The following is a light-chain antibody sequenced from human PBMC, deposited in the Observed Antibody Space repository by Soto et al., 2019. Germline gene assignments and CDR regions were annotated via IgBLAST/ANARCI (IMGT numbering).Light chain of an antibody. CDR1: QSVGSN. J-gene: IGKJ3*01. CDR3: QQYGGAPFT. Sequence: EKVMTQSPGSLSVSPGERAALSCRASQSVGSNLAWYQRKPGQAPRLLIYGASTRATGIPSRFSGSGSGTEFTLTISSLQSEDFAVYYCQQYGGAPFTFGPGTRVDVK. CDR2: GAS. V-gene: IGKV3-15*01.